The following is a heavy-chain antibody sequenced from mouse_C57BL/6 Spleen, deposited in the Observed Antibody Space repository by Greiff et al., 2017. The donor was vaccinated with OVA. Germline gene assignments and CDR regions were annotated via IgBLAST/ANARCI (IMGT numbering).Heavy chain of an antibody. Sequence: QVQLQQSGPELVKPGASVKLSCKASGYTFTSYDLNWVKQRPGQGLEWIGWIYPRDGSTKYNEKFKGKATLTVDTSSSTAYMELHSLTSEDSAVYFCARGLYYYGSSGFDYWGQGTTLTVSS. D-gene: IGHD1-1*01. J-gene: IGHJ2*01. CDR2: IYPRDGST. CDR3: ARGLYYYGSSGFDY. V-gene: IGHV1-85*01. CDR1: GYTFTSYD.